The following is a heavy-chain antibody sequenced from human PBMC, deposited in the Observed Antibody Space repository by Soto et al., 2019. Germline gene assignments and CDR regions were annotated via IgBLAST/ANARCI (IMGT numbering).Heavy chain of an antibody. Sequence: APVKVSCKASGYTLTSNAISWVRQSPGQGLEWMGWISAYNGNTNYAQKLQGRVTMTTDTSTSTAYMELRSLRSDDTAVYYCARLSVVVPAAIDYDAFDIWGQGTMVTVSS. CDR1: GYTLTSNA. J-gene: IGHJ3*02. V-gene: IGHV1-18*01. CDR2: ISAYNGNT. CDR3: ARLSVVVPAAIDYDAFDI. D-gene: IGHD2-2*01.